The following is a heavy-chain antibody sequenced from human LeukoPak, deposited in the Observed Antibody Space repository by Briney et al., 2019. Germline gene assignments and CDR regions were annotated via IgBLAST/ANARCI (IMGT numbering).Heavy chain of an antibody. J-gene: IGHJ4*02. Sequence: SETLSLTCTVSGGSISNYYWTWIRQPPGKGLEWIGYIHYSGSTNYNPSLKSRVTISLDTSRNQFSLRLTSVTAADTAVYYCARGGTAKGHFDYWGQGTLVTVSS. D-gene: IGHD6-13*01. CDR2: IHYSGST. V-gene: IGHV4-59*01. CDR3: ARGGTAKGHFDY. CDR1: GGSISNYY.